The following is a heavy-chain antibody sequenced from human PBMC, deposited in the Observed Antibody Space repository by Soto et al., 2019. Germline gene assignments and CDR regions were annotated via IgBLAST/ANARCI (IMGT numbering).Heavy chain of an antibody. J-gene: IGHJ4*02. CDR2: ISRYGDFT. Sequence: VQLLESGGDLIQPGGSLRLSCAAYGFTFNIYAMTWVRQAPGKGLEWVSAISRYGDFTYYADSVEGRFTISRDNSKNTLYLQMNSLRAEDTAVYYCAKDRYLDHDSRGYLFDNWGQGTLVTVSS. V-gene: IGHV3-23*01. CDR3: AKDRYLDHDSRGYLFDN. CDR1: GFTFNIYA. D-gene: IGHD3-22*01.